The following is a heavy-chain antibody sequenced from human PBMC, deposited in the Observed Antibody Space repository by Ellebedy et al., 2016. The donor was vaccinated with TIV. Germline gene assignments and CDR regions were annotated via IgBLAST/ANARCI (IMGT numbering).Heavy chain of an antibody. CDR3: GAAGDVPMVAGVIIY. Sequence: MPSETLSLTCTVSGGSISRSSYYWSWIRQPPGKGLEWIGEVTHSGTTNYNPSLKSRVTISIDTSRNQFSLNLNSVTAADTAVYYCGAAGDVPMVAGVIIYWGQGMLVTVSS. D-gene: IGHD3-10*01. CDR1: GGSISRSSYY. J-gene: IGHJ4*02. CDR2: VTHSGTT. V-gene: IGHV4-39*01.